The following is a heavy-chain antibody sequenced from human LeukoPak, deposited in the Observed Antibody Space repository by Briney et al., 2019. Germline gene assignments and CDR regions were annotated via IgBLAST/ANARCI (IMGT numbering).Heavy chain of an antibody. Sequence: GGSLRLSCTASGFTFGDYAMSWFRQAPGKGLEWVGFIRSKAYGGTTEYAASVKGRFTISRDDSKSIAYLQMNSLKTEDTAVYYCTRAAQEMATINTNWYFDLWGRGTLVTVSS. J-gene: IGHJ2*01. CDR2: IRSKAYGGTT. V-gene: IGHV3-49*03. CDR1: GFTFGDYA. D-gene: IGHD5-24*01. CDR3: TRAAQEMATINTNWYFDL.